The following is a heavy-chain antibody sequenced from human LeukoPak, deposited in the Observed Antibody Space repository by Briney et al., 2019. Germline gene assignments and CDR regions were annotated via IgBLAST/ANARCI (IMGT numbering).Heavy chain of an antibody. D-gene: IGHD6-19*01. J-gene: IGHJ5*02. V-gene: IGHV1-2*02. CDR3: ASPNSGNH. CDR1: GYSFTAYY. CDR2: INPNSGGT. Sequence: ASVKVSCKASGYSFTAYYIHWVRQAPGQGLEWMGWINPNSGGTNYAQKFQGRVTMTRDTSISTGYMELSWLRFDDTAVYYCASPNSGNHWGQGALVTVSS.